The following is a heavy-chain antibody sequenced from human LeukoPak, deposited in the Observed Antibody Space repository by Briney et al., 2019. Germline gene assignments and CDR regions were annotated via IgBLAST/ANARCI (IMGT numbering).Heavy chain of an antibody. J-gene: IGHJ5*02. V-gene: IGHV3-49*03. D-gene: IGHD4-23*01. CDR2: IRSKAYGATT. Sequence: GGSRRLSCSAPGSTFGDYAMSWFRQAPGKGREWVGYIRSKAYGATTEYAASVTARFTISRDDSKSIAYLPMNSLKTEDTAVYYCTTSPPVASWGQGTLVTVSS. CDR1: GSTFGDYA. CDR3: TTSPPVAS.